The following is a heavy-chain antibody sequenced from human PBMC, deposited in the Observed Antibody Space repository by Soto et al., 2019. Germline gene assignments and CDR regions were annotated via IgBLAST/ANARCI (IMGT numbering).Heavy chain of an antibody. CDR1: GGTFSSYT. Sequence: ASVKVSCKASGGTFSSYTISWVRQAPGQGLEWMGRIIPILGIANYAQKFQGRVTITADKSTSTAYMELSSLRSEDTAVYYCAREEGYCTNGVCRSFDYWGQGTLVTVSS. CDR3: AREEGYCTNGVCRSFDY. CDR2: IIPILGIA. V-gene: IGHV1-69*04. J-gene: IGHJ4*02. D-gene: IGHD2-8*01.